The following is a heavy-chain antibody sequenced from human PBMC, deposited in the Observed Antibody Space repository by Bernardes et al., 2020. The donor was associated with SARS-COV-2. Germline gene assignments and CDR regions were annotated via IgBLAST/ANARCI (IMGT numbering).Heavy chain of an antibody. J-gene: IGHJ4*02. V-gene: IGHV3-23*01. CDR3: VKERPGGEY. Sequence: GGSLRLSCAASGFTFSTYAMNWVRQAPGKGLEWVSAIGASGGSTHYGDSVKGRFTIAGDNSKNTMYLQMNSLRVEDTAVYYCVKERPGGEYWGQGILDTVAA. CDR2: IGASGGST. CDR1: GFTFSTYA.